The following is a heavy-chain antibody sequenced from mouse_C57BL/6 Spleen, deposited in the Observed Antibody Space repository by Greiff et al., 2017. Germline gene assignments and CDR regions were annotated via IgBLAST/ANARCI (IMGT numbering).Heavy chain of an antibody. J-gene: IGHJ4*01. V-gene: IGHV1-69*01. CDR2: IDPSDSYT. CDR3: ARRDYYYGSSAYYYAMDY. Sequence: QVQLQQPGAELVMPGASVKLSCKASGYTFTSYWMHWVKQRPGQGLEWIGEIDPSDSYTNYNQKFKGKSTLTVDKSSSTAYMQLSSLTSEDAAVYYCARRDYYYGSSAYYYAMDYWGQGTSVTVSS. CDR1: GYTFTSYW. D-gene: IGHD1-1*01.